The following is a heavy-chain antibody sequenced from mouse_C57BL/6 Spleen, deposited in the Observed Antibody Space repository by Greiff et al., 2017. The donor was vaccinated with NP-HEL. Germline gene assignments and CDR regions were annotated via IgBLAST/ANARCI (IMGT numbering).Heavy chain of an antibody. J-gene: IGHJ4*01. CDR1: GYAFTNYL. V-gene: IGHV1-54*01. D-gene: IGHD1-1*01. CDR2: INPGSGGT. Sequence: VMLVESGAELVRPGTSVKVSCKASGYAFTNYLIEWVKQRPGQGLEWIGVINPGSGGTNYNEKFKGKATLTADKSSSTAYMQLSSLTSEDSAVYFCARDYYGSSTTLDYWGQGTSVTVSS. CDR3: ARDYYGSSTTLDY.